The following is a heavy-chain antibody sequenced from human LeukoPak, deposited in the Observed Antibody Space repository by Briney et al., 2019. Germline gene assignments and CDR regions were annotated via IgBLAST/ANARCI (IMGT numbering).Heavy chain of an antibody. V-gene: IGHV1-2*02. CDR1: GYSFTGYY. D-gene: IGHD5-24*01. Sequence: ASMKVSCKASGYSFTGYYMHWVRQAPGQGLEWTGCINPNSGGTDYAQKFQGRVTMTRDTSISTAYMELSRLTADDTAVYYCARIGYNHYFDYWGQGTLVTVSS. CDR2: INPNSGGT. J-gene: IGHJ4*02. CDR3: ARIGYNHYFDY.